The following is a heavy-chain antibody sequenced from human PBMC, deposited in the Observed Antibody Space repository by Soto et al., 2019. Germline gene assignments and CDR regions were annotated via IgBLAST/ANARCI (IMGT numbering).Heavy chain of an antibody. Sequence: QVQLQQWGAGLLKPSETLSLTCAVYGGSFSGYYWSWIRQPPGKGLEWIGEINHSGSTNYNPSLKSRVTISVDTSKNQSSLKLSSVTAADTAVYYCARGRGLVGSSWSYYFDYWGQGTLVTVSS. CDR1: GGSFSGYY. D-gene: IGHD6-13*01. CDR2: INHSGST. CDR3: ARGRGLVGSSWSYYFDY. J-gene: IGHJ4*02. V-gene: IGHV4-34*01.